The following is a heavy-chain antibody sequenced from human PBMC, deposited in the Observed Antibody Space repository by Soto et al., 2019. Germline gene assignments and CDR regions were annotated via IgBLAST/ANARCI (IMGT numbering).Heavy chain of an antibody. CDR2: ISAYNGNT. CDR3: ARDHRGIAVADLDY. J-gene: IGHJ4*02. Sequence: ASVKVSCKASGYTFTSYGISWVRQAPGQGLEWMGWISAYNGNTNYAQKLQGRVTMTTDTSTSTAYMELRSLRSDDTAVYYCARDHRGIAVADLDYWGQGTLVTVSS. V-gene: IGHV1-18*01. CDR1: GYTFTSYG. D-gene: IGHD6-19*01.